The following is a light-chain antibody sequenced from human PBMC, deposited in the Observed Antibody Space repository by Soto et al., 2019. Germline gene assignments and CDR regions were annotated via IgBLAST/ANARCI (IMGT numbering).Light chain of an antibody. CDR1: QSISNW. CDR3: QKYNSFWT. V-gene: IGKV1-5*01. CDR2: DAS. Sequence: DIQMTQSPSTLSASVGDRVTITCRASQSISNWLAWYQQKPGKAPKLLIYDASSLESGFPSRFSGSGSGTEFTLTISSLQPEDFATYYCQKYNSFWTFGQGTKVEIK. J-gene: IGKJ1*01.